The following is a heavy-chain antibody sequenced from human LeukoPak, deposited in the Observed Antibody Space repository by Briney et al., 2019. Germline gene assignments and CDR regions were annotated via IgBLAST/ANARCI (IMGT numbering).Heavy chain of an antibody. V-gene: IGHV3-74*01. J-gene: IGHJ4*02. CDR1: GFTFSSYW. Sequence: PGGSLRLSCAASGFTFSSYWMHWVRQAPGKGLVWVSRINTDGSSTSYADSVKGRFTISRDNAKNTLYLQMNSLRAEDTALYYCAKDMREYSGPFDYWGQGTLVTVSS. D-gene: IGHD1-26*01. CDR2: INTDGSST. CDR3: AKDMREYSGPFDY.